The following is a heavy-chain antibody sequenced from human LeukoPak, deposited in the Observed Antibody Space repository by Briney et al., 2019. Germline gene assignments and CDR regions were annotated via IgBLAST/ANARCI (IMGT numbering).Heavy chain of an antibody. Sequence: PGRSLRLSCAASGFTFSNAWMSWVRQAPGKGLEWVGRIKSKTDGGTTDYAAPVKGRFTISRDDSKNTLYLKMNSLKTEDTAVYYCTSDMTTEVYYYYYGIDVWGQGTTVTVSS. V-gene: IGHV3-15*01. CDR3: TSDMTTEVYYYYYGIDV. J-gene: IGHJ6*02. CDR1: GFTFSNAW. D-gene: IGHD4-23*01. CDR2: IKSKTDGGTT.